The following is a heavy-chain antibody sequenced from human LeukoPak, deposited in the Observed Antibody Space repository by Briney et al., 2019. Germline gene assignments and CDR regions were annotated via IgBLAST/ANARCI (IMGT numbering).Heavy chain of an antibody. CDR1: GYTFTSYY. V-gene: IGHV1-46*01. Sequence: ASVKVSCKASGYTFTSYYIHWVRQAPGQGLEWMGIISPSGGSTSYAQKFQGRVTMTRDTSTSTVYMELSSLRSEDTAVYYCARDLEGRITMVRGARGVGMDVWGQGTTVTVSS. D-gene: IGHD3-10*01. CDR3: ARDLEGRITMVRGARGVGMDV. CDR2: ISPSGGST. J-gene: IGHJ6*02.